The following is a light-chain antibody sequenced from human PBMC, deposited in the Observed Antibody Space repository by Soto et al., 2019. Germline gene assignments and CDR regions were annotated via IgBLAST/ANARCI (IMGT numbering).Light chain of an antibody. CDR1: SSDDGGYNY. CDR3: SSYTSSSTLDV. V-gene: IGLV2-14*01. Sequence: QSALTQPASVSGSPGQSITISCTGSSSDDGGYNYVSWYQQHPGKAPKLMIYDVSNRPSGVSNRFSGSKSGNTASLTISGLQAEDEADYYCSSYTSSSTLDVFGTGTKLTVL. CDR2: DVS. J-gene: IGLJ1*01.